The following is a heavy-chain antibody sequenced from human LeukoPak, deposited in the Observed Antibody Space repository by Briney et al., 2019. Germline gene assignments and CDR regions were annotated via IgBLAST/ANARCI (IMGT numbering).Heavy chain of an antibody. CDR3: ARDLGGFEDY. CDR1: EFTFSRYW. Sequence: PGGSLRLSCAASEFTFSRYWMSWVRQAPGKGLEWVANIKQDGSEKYYVDSVKGRFIISRDNAKNSLYLQMNSLRAEDTAVYYCARDLGGFEDYWGQGTLVTVSS. J-gene: IGHJ4*02. V-gene: IGHV3-7*01. CDR2: IKQDGSEK. D-gene: IGHD3-16*01.